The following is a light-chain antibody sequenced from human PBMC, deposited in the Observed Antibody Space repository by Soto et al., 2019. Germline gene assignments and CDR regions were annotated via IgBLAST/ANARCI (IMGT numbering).Light chain of an antibody. CDR1: QSVSSH. CDR3: RHYHGWPIT. Sequence: EIVMTQSPATLSVSPGEGATVSCRASQSVSSHLAWYQHKPGQAPRLLFYDASTRATGIPARFSGSGSGTEFTLTISSLQSEDFAVYYCRHYHGWPITFGQGTRLEI. V-gene: IGKV3-15*01. J-gene: IGKJ5*01. CDR2: DAS.